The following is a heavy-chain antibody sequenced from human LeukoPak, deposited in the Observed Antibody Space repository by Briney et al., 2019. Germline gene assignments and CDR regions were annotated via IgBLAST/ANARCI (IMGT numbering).Heavy chain of an antibody. CDR3: AKLGYDILTGYYRRGTYYFDY. CDR1: GFTFSSYD. D-gene: IGHD3-9*01. Sequence: GGSLRLSCAASGFTFSSYDMSWVRQAPGKGLEWVSAISGSGGSTYYADSVKGRITISRDNSKNTLYLQMNSLRAEDTAVYYCAKLGYDILTGYYRRGTYYFDYWGQGTLVTVSS. V-gene: IGHV3-23*01. CDR2: ISGSGGST. J-gene: IGHJ4*02.